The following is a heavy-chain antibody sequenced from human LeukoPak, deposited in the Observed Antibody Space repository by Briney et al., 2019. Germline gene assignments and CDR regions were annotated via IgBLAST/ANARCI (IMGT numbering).Heavy chain of an antibody. V-gene: IGHV1-46*01. D-gene: IGHD6-13*01. CDR1: GYTFTSYY. J-gene: IGHJ4*02. CDR2: INPSGGST. CDR3: AREPRSDQGIAAAGTNDRD. Sequence: GASVKVSCKASGYTFTSYYMHWVRQAPGQGLEWMGIINPSGGSTSYAQKFQGRVTMTRDTPTSTVYMELSSLRSEDTAVYYCAREPRSDQGIAAAGTNDRDWGQGTLVTVSS.